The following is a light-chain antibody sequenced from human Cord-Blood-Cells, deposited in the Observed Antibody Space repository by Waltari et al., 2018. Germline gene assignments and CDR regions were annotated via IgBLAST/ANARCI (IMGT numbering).Light chain of an antibody. J-gene: IGLJ3*02. V-gene: IGLV1-47*01. Sequence: QSVLTQPPSASGTPGQRVTHAYSVSSSNTENNYVYWYRQLPGTAPKPLIYRNNHRPSGVPDRFSGSKSGTSAALAISGLRSEDEADYYCAAWDDSLSGWVFGGGTKLTVL. CDR2: RNN. CDR3: AAWDDSLSGWV. CDR1: SSNTENNY.